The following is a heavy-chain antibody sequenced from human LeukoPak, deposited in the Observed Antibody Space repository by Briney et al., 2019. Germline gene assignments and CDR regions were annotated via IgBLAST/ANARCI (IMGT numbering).Heavy chain of an antibody. CDR1: GYTFTSNY. Sequence: ASVKVSCKASGYTFTSNYIHRVRQAPGQGLEWMGMIYPRDGSTSYAQKFQGRVTVTRDTSTSTVHMELSGLRSEDTAVYYCAKDGGLWVSAHWGDSWGRGTLVTVSS. D-gene: IGHD7-27*01. CDR2: IYPRDGST. V-gene: IGHV1-46*01. J-gene: IGHJ4*02. CDR3: AKDGGLWVSAHWGDS.